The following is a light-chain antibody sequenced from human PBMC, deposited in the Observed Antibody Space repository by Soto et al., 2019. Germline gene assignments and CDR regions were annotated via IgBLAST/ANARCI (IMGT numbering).Light chain of an antibody. V-gene: IGLV2-11*01. Sequence: QSALTQPRSVSGSLGQSITISCTGTSSDFGTYNYVSWYQQHPGKAPKVMIYDVSERPSGVPDRFSGSKSCNTASLTISGLPAEDEADYYCCSYAGSPRYVLGTGTKLTVL. CDR3: CSYAGSPRYV. CDR2: DVS. J-gene: IGLJ1*01. CDR1: SSDFGTYNY.